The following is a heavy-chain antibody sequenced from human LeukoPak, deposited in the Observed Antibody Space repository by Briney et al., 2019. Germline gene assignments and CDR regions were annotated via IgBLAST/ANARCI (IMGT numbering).Heavy chain of an antibody. CDR3: ARDANDQDAFDI. Sequence: GGSLRLSCAASGFNFRSYWMSWVRQAPGKGLEWVATINQDGSEKYFMGSLKGRLIISRDNAKNSLHLQMNSLRAEDTAVYYCARDANDQDAFDIWGQGTMVTVSS. CDR1: GFNFRSYW. CDR2: INQDGSEK. D-gene: IGHD1-1*01. V-gene: IGHV3-7*01. J-gene: IGHJ3*02.